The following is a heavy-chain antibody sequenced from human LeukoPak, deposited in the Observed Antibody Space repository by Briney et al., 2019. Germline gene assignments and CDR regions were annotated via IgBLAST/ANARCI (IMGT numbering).Heavy chain of an antibody. CDR1: GFTFSSHG. V-gene: IGHV3-23*01. J-gene: IGHJ1*01. D-gene: IGHD3-16*01. CDR2: ISPSGGIT. CDR3: AKDDDWGRYKH. Sequence: GGSLRLSCAAPGFTFSSHGMNWVRQAPGRGLEWVSGISPSGGITYYTDSVKGRFTISRDNSKNTPSLQMNSLRAEDTAVYYCAKDDDWGRYKHWGQGTLVTVSS.